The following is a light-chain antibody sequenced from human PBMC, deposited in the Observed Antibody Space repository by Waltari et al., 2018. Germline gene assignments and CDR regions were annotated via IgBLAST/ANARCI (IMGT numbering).Light chain of an antibody. CDR1: SRDVGGYNY. Sequence: QSALTQPRSVSGSPGQSVTISCTGTSRDVGGYNYVSWYQQHPGKAPKLMISDVSKRPSGVPDRFSGSKSGNTASLTISGLQADDEADYYCCSYAGSYTGVFGTGSKVTVL. V-gene: IGLV2-11*01. CDR3: CSYAGSYTGV. CDR2: DVS. J-gene: IGLJ1*01.